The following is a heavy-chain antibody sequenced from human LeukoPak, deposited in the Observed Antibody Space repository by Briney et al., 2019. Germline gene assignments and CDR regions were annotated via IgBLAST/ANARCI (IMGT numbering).Heavy chain of an antibody. Sequence: PGGSLRLSCAASGFTFTNYWMGWVRQAPGQGLEWVATVKYDGSEKYYVDSVKGRFTISRDNAKNSLYLQMNSLRDEDTALYYCARDRFRTSGTCYKDYWGQGALVTVSS. CDR1: GFTFTNYW. D-gene: IGHD2-2*01. CDR2: VKYDGSEK. J-gene: IGHJ4*02. CDR3: ARDRFRTSGTCYKDY. V-gene: IGHV3-7*01.